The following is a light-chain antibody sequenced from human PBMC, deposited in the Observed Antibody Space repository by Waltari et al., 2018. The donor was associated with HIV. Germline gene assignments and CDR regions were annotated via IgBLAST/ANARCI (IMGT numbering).Light chain of an antibody. CDR2: YDS. CDR3: QLWDSNTDHPV. V-gene: IGLV3-21*04. CDR1: NIGSKS. Sequence: SYVLTQPPSVSVAPEKTARVSCGGNNIGSKSVHWYQQKPGQAPVVVIYYDSDRPSGIPERFSGSNSGDTATLTIRRVEAGDEADYYCQLWDSNTDHPVFGGGTKLTVL. J-gene: IGLJ2*01.